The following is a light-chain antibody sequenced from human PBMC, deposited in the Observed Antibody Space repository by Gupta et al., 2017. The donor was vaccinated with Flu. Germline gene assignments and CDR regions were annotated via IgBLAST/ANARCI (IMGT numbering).Light chain of an antibody. CDR1: NSGSKN. J-gene: IGLJ3*02. Sequence: SYEVTQPLSVSVALGQTARITCGGNNSGSKNVHWYRQKPGQAPVLVINRNTNRPSGIPERFSGSNSGNTATLIISRAQAGDEADYYCQVWDSSTGVFGGGTKLTVL. V-gene: IGLV3-9*01. CDR2: RNT. CDR3: QVWDSSTGV.